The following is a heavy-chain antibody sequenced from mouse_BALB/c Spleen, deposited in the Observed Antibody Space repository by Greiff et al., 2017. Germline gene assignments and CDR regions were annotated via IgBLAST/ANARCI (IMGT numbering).Heavy chain of an antibody. CDR3: ARTRGDYTYYFDY. CDR2: ISSGGST. V-gene: IGHV5-6-5*01. CDR1: GFTFSSYA. D-gene: IGHD2-4*01. J-gene: IGHJ2*01. Sequence: DVHLVESGGGLVKPGGSLKLSCAASGFTFSSYAMSWVRQTPEKRLEWVASISSGGSTYYPDSVKGRFTISRDNARNILYLQMSSLRSEDTAMYYCARTRGDYTYYFDYLGQGTTLTVSS.